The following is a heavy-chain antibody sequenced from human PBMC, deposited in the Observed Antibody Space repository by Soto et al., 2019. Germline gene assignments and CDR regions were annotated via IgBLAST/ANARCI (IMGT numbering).Heavy chain of an antibody. Sequence: QITLKGSGPTLVKPTETLTLTCTFSGFSISTTGVGVGWIRQPPGKALEWLGIIYWNDDKVYSPFLKTRLTIAKDTSKNHVVLTMTSVDTADTGTYYSAHMRTYSYTSRRSDEDAFDVWGQGTMVSVSS. J-gene: IGHJ3*01. CDR1: GFSISTTGVG. CDR2: IYWNDDK. CDR3: AHMRTYSYTSRRSDEDAFDV. V-gene: IGHV2-5*01. D-gene: IGHD2-2*02.